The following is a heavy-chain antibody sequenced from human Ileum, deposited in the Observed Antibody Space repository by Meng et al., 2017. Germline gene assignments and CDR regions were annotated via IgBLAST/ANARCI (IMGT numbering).Heavy chain of an antibody. Sequence: VQLQQGGAGLLKPSETLSLTCAANGGSFSGYYWSWIRQPPGKGLEWIGEISHSGSTHYNPSLKSRLTISVDTSNNQFSLKLNSVTAADTAVYYCARGGVAARLGTWGQGALVTVSS. V-gene: IGHV4-34*02. D-gene: IGHD6-6*01. CDR2: ISHSGST. CDR1: GGSFSGYY. CDR3: ARGGVAARLGT. J-gene: IGHJ4*02.